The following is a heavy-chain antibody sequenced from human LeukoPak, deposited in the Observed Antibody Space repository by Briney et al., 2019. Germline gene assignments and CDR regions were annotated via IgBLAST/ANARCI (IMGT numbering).Heavy chain of an antibody. CDR3: ARALAAGWFDP. V-gene: IGHV4-34*01. CDR1: GGSFSGYY. D-gene: IGHD6-13*01. CDR2: INHSGST. J-gene: IGHJ5*02. Sequence: PSETLSLTCAVYGGSFSGYYWSWIRQPPGKGLEWIGEINHSGSTNYNPSLKSRVTISVDTPKNQFSLKLSSVTAADTAVYYCARALAAGWFDPWGQGTLVTVSS.